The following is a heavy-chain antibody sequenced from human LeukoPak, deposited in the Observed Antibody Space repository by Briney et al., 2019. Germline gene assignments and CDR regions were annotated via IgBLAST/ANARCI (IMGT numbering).Heavy chain of an antibody. D-gene: IGHD5-18*01. Sequence: GGSLSCSGAASGFTFSCFSMNWLRQGPGNGREGFSCISSSSNTIYYADSVQGRFTISRDNAKDSLYLQMNSLRAEDTAVYYCARSYSFGISFFDYWGQGTLVTVSS. CDR2: ISSSSNTI. J-gene: IGHJ4*02. CDR3: ARSYSFGISFFDY. CDR1: GFTFSCFS. V-gene: IGHV3-48*01.